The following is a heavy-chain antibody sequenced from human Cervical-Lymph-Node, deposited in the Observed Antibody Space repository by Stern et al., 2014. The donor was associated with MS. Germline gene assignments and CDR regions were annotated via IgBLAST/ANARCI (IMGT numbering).Heavy chain of an antibody. V-gene: IGHV1-46*01. J-gene: IGHJ6*02. CDR1: GYTFTSYY. CDR3: ARVPPWTGKLYYYYGMDV. CDR2: INPSDSST. D-gene: IGHD3/OR15-3a*01. Sequence: VQLVESGAEVKKPGASVKVSCKASGYTFTSYYMHWVRQAPGQGLEWMGIINPSDSSTNYAQKFQGRVTMTTDTSTSTAYMELRSLRSDDTAVYYCARVPPWTGKLYYYYGMDVWGQGTTVTVSS.